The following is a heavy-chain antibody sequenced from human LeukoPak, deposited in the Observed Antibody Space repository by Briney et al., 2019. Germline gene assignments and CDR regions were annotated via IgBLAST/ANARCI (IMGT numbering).Heavy chain of an antibody. V-gene: IGHV3-21*01. CDR2: ISSRSSYI. Sequence: GGSLRLSXAASGFTFSSYGMHWVGQAPGKGLEWVASISSRSSYIYYGGSVKGRFTVSRDNARNSVYLQMNSLRVEDTAVYYCVRRAVSGEEALDFDYWGQGTLVTVSS. CDR3: VRRAVSGEEALDFDY. D-gene: IGHD6-19*01. J-gene: IGHJ4*02. CDR1: GFTFSSYG.